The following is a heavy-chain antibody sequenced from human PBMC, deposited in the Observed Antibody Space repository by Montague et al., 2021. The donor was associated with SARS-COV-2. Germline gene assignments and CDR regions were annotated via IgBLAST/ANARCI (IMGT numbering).Heavy chain of an antibody. D-gene: IGHD2-21*02. J-gene: IGHJ5*02. V-gene: IGHV4-34*01. CDR2: INESVSA. CDR3: ARAYCGGDCHVGP. CDR1: GGSFSDYY. Sequence: SETLSLTCAVYGGSFSDYYWTWIRQPPGKGLEWIGEINESVSAXXTPSXKSRVTISIDAAKSQFSLNLYSVTAADTAVYYCARAYCGGDCHVGPWGQGILVTVSS.